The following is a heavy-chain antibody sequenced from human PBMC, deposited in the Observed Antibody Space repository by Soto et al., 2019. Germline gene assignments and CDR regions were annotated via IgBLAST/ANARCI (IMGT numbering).Heavy chain of an antibody. V-gene: IGHV4-59*01. D-gene: IGHD3-10*01. CDR2: IYYSGST. CDR1: GGSISSYY. CDR3: ARDIRSGSYSWFEP. Sequence: PSETLSLTCTVSGGSISSYYWSWIRQPPGKGLEWIGYIYYSGSTNYNPSLKSRVTISVDTSKNQFSLKLSSVTAADTAVYYCARDIRSGSYSWFEPWGQGTLVTVSS. J-gene: IGHJ5*02.